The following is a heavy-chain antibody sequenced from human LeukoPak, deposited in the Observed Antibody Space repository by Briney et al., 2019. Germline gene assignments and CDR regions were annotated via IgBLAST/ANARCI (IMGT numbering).Heavy chain of an antibody. CDR3: ARVPITMVRGVPLYFDY. CDR2: IIPIFGTA. CDR1: GGTFSSYA. D-gene: IGHD3-10*01. Sequence: EASVKVSCKASGGTFSSYAISWVRRAPGQGLEWMGGIIPIFGTANYAQKFQGRVTITTDESTSTAYMELSSLRSEDTAVYYCARVPITMVRGVPLYFDYWGQGTLVTVSS. V-gene: IGHV1-69*05. J-gene: IGHJ4*02.